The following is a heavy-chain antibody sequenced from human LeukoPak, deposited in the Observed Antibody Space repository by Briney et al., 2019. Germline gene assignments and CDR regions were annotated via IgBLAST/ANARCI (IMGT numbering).Heavy chain of an antibody. CDR2: IYYSGST. D-gene: IGHD4-17*01. CDR1: GGSISSGGYY. V-gene: IGHV4-31*03. J-gene: IGHJ5*02. Sequence: SETLSLTCTVSGGSISSGGYYWSWIRQHPGKGLEWIGYIYYSGSTYYNPSLKSRVTISVDTSKNQFSLKLSSVTAADTAVYYCAGGGAVTTSSWFDPWGQGTLVTVSS. CDR3: AGGGAVTTSSWFDP.